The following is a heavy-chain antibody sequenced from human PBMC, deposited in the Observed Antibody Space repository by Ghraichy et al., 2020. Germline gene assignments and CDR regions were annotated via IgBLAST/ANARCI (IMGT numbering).Heavy chain of an antibody. CDR1: GFTFISYS. D-gene: IGHD2-15*01. CDR2: ICSASSYI. CDR3: ARDRGYCSGGRCYGDAFDF. J-gene: IGHJ3*01. V-gene: IGHV3-21*01. Sequence: GGSLRLSCVASGFTFISYSMNWVRQAPGKGLEWVSSICSASSYIYYADSVTGRFTISRDNAKNSVYLQMNSLRVEDTAVYYCARDRGYCSGGRCYGDAFDFWGQGTMVTVSS.